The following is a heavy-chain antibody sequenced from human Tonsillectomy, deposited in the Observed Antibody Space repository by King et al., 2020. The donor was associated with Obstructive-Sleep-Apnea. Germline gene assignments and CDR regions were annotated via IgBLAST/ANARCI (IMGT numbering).Heavy chain of an antibody. D-gene: IGHD3/OR15-3a*01. Sequence: VQLVESGGGVVQPGASLRLSCAVSGFTFGRYAMHWVRQAPGRGLEWVAVVSYDGTNEFYADSVKGRFTISRDNSKNTLFLQINNLRTEDTAVYYCASTDISLRDWPTPLDYWGQGTLVTVSS. CDR1: GFTFGRYA. CDR3: ASTDISLRDWPTPLDY. CDR2: VSYDGTNE. V-gene: IGHV3-30*04. J-gene: IGHJ4*02.